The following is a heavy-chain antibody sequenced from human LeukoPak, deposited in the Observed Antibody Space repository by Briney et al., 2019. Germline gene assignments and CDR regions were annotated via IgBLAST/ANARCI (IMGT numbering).Heavy chain of an antibody. V-gene: IGHV1-69*05. CDR1: GGAFSSYA. J-gene: IGHJ4*02. Sequence: SVKVSCKASGGAFSSYAISWVRQAPGQGLEWMGRIIPIFGTANYAQKFQGRVTITTDESTSTAYMELSSLRSEDTAMYYWARIRNGYCSGGSCYSDYWGQGTLVTVSS. CDR3: ARIRNGYCSGGSCYSDY. D-gene: IGHD2-15*01. CDR2: IIPIFGTA.